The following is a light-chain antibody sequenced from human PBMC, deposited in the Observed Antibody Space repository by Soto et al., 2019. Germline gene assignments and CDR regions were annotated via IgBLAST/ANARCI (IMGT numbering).Light chain of an antibody. Sequence: EIVLTQSPGTLSLSPGERATLSGRASQSVSSSYLAWYQQKPGQPPRLLIYGASSRATGIPDRFSGSGSGTDFTLTISRLEPEDFAVYYCQQYGSSPWTFGQGTKVEIK. CDR3: QQYGSSPWT. CDR2: GAS. V-gene: IGKV3-20*01. CDR1: QSVSSSY. J-gene: IGKJ1*01.